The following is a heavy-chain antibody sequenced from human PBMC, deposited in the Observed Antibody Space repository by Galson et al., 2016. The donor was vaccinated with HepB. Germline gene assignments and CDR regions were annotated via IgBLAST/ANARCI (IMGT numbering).Heavy chain of an antibody. Sequence: SLRLSCAASGFTFSTYDIHWVRQGTGKGLEWVSAIGTAGDTYYPGSVKGRFTISRENAKNSVYLQMNSLRAGDTAVYYCATSQQQLPSFGYYGMDVWGQGTTVTVSS. V-gene: IGHV3-13*01. CDR1: GFTFSTYD. J-gene: IGHJ6*02. CDR2: IGTAGDT. D-gene: IGHD6-13*01. CDR3: ATSQQQLPSFGYYGMDV.